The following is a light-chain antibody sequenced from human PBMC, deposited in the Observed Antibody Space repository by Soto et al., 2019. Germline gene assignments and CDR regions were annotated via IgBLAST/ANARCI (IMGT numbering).Light chain of an antibody. J-gene: IGKJ1*01. Sequence: DIQMTQSPSTLSASVGDRVTITCRASQSISSWLTWYQQKAGQAPKLLIYKASIVESGVPPRFSGRGSGTEFTLTISSLQPDDSATYYCQQYSYFATFGQGTRVEV. V-gene: IGKV1-5*03. CDR2: KAS. CDR1: QSISSW. CDR3: QQYSYFAT.